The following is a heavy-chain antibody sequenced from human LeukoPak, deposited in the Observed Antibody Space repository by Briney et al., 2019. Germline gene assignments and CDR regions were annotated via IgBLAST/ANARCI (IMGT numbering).Heavy chain of an antibody. CDR3: ARVEATVTSNVFDY. CDR2: ISSRSSYI. D-gene: IGHD4-17*01. CDR1: GVTFSSYS. V-gene: IGHV3-21*01. Sequence: GGSLRLSCAASGVTFSSYSMNWVRQAPGKGLEWVSSISSRSSYIYYADSVKGRFTISRDNAKKSLYLQLNSLRAEDTAIYYCARVEATVTSNVFDYWGQGTLVTVSS. J-gene: IGHJ4*02.